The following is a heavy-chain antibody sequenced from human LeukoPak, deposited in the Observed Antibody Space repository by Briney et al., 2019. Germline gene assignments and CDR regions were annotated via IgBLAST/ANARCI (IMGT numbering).Heavy chain of an antibody. D-gene: IGHD3-10*02. CDR2: IRVYNGNT. J-gene: IGHJ6*02. CDR3: ARVGRGVRGLIYYYGVDV. V-gene: IGHV1-18*01. Sequence: ASVKVSCKASGYAFTNYGISWVRQAPGQGLEWMGWIRVYNGNTDYAQNLQDRVTMTTDTSTRTAHMELRSLRFDDTAVYYCARVGRGVRGLIYYYGVDVWGQGTTVAVSS. CDR1: GYAFTNYG.